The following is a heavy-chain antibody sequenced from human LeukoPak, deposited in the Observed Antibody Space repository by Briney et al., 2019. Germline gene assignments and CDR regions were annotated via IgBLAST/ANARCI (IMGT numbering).Heavy chain of an antibody. CDR3: ARDTRPEGVATLYYFDY. CDR1: GGSISSSNW. CDR2: IYHSGST. V-gene: IGHV4-4*02. J-gene: IGHJ4*02. Sequence: PSGTLSLTCAVSGGSISSSNWWSWVRQPPGKGLEWIGEIYHSGSTNYNPSLKSRVTISVDKSKNQFSLKLSSVTAADTAVYYCARDTRPEGVATLYYFDYWGQGTLVTVSS. D-gene: IGHD5-12*01.